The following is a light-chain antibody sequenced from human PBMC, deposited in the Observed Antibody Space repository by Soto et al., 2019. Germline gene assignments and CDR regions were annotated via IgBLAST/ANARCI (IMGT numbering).Light chain of an antibody. CDR3: QQSYSTPIT. CDR1: QSIRSY. CDR2: AAY. V-gene: IGKV1-39*01. Sequence: DIQRTQSSSTLSASVGDRVTITCLSSQSIRSYLNWYQQKPGKAPKLMIYAAYSLQSGVPSRFSGSGSGTDFTLTISSLQPEDFATYSCQQSYSTPITLGQGTRLEIK. J-gene: IGKJ5*01.